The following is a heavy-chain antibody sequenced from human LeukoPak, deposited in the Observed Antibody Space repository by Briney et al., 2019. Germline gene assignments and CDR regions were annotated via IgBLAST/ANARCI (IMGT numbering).Heavy chain of an antibody. J-gene: IGHJ1*01. CDR3: ARGRSTAMATSFRH. D-gene: IGHD5-18*01. CDR2: ISYDGNNK. CDR1: GFTFSSYA. V-gene: IGHV3-30-3*01. Sequence: GGSLRLPCAASGFTFSSYAMHWVRQAPGKGLEWVAVISYDGNNKYYRDSVKGRFTISRDNSKNTLYPQMNSLRVEDTAVYYCARGRSTAMATSFRHWGQGTLVTVSS.